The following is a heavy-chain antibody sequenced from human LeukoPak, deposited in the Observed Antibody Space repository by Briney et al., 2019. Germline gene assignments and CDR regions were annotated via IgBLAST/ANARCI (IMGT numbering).Heavy chain of an antibody. CDR2: INSNSGGT. D-gene: IGHD2-2*01. J-gene: IGHJ3*02. V-gene: IGHV1-2*04. CDR3: ARSQDIVVVPAAIIDAFDI. CDR1: GYTFTSYY. Sequence: GASVKVSCKASGYTFTSYYMHWVRQAPGQGLEWMGWINSNSGGTNYAQKFQGWVTMTRDTSISTAYMELSRLRSDDTAVYYCARSQDIVVVPAAIIDAFDIWGQGTMVTVSS.